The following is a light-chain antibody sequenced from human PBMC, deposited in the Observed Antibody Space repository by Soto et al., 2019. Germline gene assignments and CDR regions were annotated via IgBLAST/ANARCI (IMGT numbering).Light chain of an antibody. CDR3: SSYVGNSIWV. CDR2: EAT. Sequence: QSALTQPASVSGSPGRSITISCTGTSSDVGSYPLVSWYQQYPAKAPKLLIYEATKRPSGVSSRFSGSKSSNTASLTISRLQAEDEADYYCSSYVGNSIWVFGGGTKVTVL. CDR1: SSDVGSYPL. V-gene: IGLV2-23*01. J-gene: IGLJ3*02.